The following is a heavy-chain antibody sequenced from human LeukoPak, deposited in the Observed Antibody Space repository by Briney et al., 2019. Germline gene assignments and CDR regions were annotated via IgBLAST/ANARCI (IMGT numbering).Heavy chain of an antibody. CDR1: GFTFSSYG. Sequence: GGSLRLSCAASGFTFSSYGMHWVRQAPGKGLEWVAFIRYDGSNKYYADSVKGRFTISRDNSKNTLYLQMNSLRAEDTAVYYCAKEYIRITMVRGVIGTFGGLDYWGQGTLVTVSS. D-gene: IGHD3-10*01. J-gene: IGHJ4*02. CDR3: AKEYIRITMVRGVIGTFGGLDY. V-gene: IGHV3-30*02. CDR2: IRYDGSNK.